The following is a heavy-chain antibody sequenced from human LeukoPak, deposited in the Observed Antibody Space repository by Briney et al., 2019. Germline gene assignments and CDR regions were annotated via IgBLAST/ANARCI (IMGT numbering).Heavy chain of an antibody. CDR1: GGSFSGYY. J-gene: IGHJ6*03. CDR2: INHSGST. D-gene: IGHD3-10*01. Sequence: SETLSLTCAVYGGSFSGYYWSWIRQPPGKGLEWIGEINHSGSTNYNPSLKSRVTISVDTSKNQFSLKLSSVTAADTAVYYCVRGRYYYGSGSYSYYYYYYYMDVWGKGTTVTVSS. CDR3: VRGRYYYGSGSYSYYYYYYYMDV. V-gene: IGHV4-34*01.